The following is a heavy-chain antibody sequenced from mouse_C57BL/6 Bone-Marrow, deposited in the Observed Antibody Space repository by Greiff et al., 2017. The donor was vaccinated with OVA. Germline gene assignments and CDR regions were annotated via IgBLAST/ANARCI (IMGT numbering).Heavy chain of an antibody. CDR3: ARRAVVATSFDY. CDR2: IYPGGGYT. V-gene: IGHV1-63*01. D-gene: IGHD1-1*01. CDR1: GYTFTNYW. Sequence: QVQLQQSGAELVRPGTSVKMSCKASGYTFTNYWIGWAKQRPGHGLEWIGDIYPGGGYTNYNEKFKGKATLTADKSSSTAYMQFSSLTSEDSATYYCARRAVVATSFDYWGQGTTLTVSS. J-gene: IGHJ2*01.